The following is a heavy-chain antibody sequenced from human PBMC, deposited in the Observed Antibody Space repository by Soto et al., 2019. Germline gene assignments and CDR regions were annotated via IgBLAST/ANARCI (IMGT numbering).Heavy chain of an antibody. D-gene: IGHD3-22*01. V-gene: IGHV3-33*01. CDR1: GFTFSSYG. J-gene: IGHJ3*02. CDR2: IWYDGSNK. CDR3: ASRYYYDSSGYGDAFDI. Sequence: QVQLVESGGGVVQPGRSLRLSCAASGFTFSSYGMHWVRQAPGKGLEWVAVIWYDGSNKYYADSVKGRFTISRDNSKKPLYLQMNSLRAEDTAVYYCASRYYYDSSGYGDAFDIWGQGTMVTVSS.